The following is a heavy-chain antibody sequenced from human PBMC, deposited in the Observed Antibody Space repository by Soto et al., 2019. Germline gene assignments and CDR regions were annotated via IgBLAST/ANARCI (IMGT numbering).Heavy chain of an antibody. D-gene: IGHD6-13*01. CDR2: TYYRSKWYH. J-gene: IGHJ4*02. CDR1: GDSVSSDNAA. CDR3: AGEATGSWYT. V-gene: IGHV6-1*01. Sequence: QVQLQQSGPGLVKPSQTLSLTCAISGDSVSSDNAAWDWIRQSPSRGLEWLGRTYYRSKWYHEYAVSLKSRITINPDPSKNQFSLQLNSVTPEDTAVYYCAGEATGSWYTWGQGTLVTVSS.